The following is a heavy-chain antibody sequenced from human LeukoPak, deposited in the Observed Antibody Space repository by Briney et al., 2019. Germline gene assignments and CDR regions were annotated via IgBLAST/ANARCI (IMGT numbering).Heavy chain of an antibody. CDR1: GYTFTSYD. CDR2: MNPNSGNT. Sequence: ASVTVSCKASGYTFTSYDINWVRQATGQGLEWMGWMNPNSGNTGYAQKFQGRVTMTRNTSISTAYMELSSLRSEDTAVYYCARAPRITMVRGVIMAISFTLNYYGMDVWGQGTTVTVSS. V-gene: IGHV1-8*01. D-gene: IGHD3-10*01. J-gene: IGHJ6*02. CDR3: ARAPRITMVRGVIMAISFTLNYYGMDV.